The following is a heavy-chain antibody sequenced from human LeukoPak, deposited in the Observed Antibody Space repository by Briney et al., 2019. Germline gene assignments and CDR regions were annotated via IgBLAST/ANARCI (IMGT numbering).Heavy chain of an antibody. CDR2: MNPNSGNT. CDR3: ARAGEYYDFWSGPRGVWFDP. Sequence: ASVKVSCKASGYTLTSYDINWVRQATGQGLEWMGWMNPNSGNTGYAQKFQGRVTITRNTSISTAYMELSSLRSEDTAVYHCARAGEYYDFWSGPRGVWFDPWGQGTLVTVSS. V-gene: IGHV1-8*03. D-gene: IGHD3-3*01. CDR1: GYTLTSYD. J-gene: IGHJ5*02.